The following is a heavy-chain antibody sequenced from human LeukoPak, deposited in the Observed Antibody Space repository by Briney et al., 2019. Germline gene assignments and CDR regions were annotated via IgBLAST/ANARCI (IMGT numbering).Heavy chain of an antibody. CDR3: AKTLRESSGREYFDL. V-gene: IGHV3-23*01. J-gene: IGHJ2*01. CDR1: AFTFSSYA. CDR2: VSGSGGST. Sequence: HPGGSLRLSCAASAFTFSSYAMSWVRQAPGKGLEWVSAVSGSGGSTYYADSVKGRFTISRDNSKNTLYLQMNSLGAEDTAVYYCAKTLRESSGREYFDLWGRGTLVTVSS. D-gene: IGHD6-19*01.